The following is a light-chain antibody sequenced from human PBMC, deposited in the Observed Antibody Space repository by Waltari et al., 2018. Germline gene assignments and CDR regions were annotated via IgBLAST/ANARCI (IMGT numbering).Light chain of an antibody. CDR1: PTISTS. V-gene: IGKV1-39*01. CDR3: QQSYTDPFT. J-gene: IGKJ3*01. CDR2: GGS. Sequence: DIQMTQSPPPLSASFGDRVPITCRATPTISTSLTWYQHKAGKAPKLLIYGGSTLERGVPSRFSGSGSGTDFTLTISSLRPEDFATYYCQQSYTDPFTFGPGTRVDLK.